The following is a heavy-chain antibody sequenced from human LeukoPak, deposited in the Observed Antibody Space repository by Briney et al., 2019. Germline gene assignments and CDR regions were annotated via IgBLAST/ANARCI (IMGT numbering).Heavy chain of an antibody. D-gene: IGHD6-13*01. CDR2: ISGSGGST. CDR1: GFTFSSYA. Sequence: GGSLRLSCAASGFTFSSYAMSWVRQAPGKGLEWVSAISGSGGSTYYADSVKGRFTISRDNAKNSLYLQMNSLRAEDTAVYYCAKVGNLYSSSWYFENWGQGTLVTVSS. V-gene: IGHV3-23*01. J-gene: IGHJ4*02. CDR3: AKVGNLYSSSWYFEN.